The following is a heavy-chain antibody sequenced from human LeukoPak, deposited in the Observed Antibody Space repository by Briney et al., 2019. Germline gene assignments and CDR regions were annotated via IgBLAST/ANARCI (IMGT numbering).Heavy chain of an antibody. CDR3: ANLGRSVVYYGSD. CDR1: GFTFSTYA. D-gene: IGHD3-10*01. Sequence: GGSLRLSCAASGFTFSTYAMSWVRQAPGKGLEWVSVISVTGGTTYYADSVKGRFTISRDNSKNTPYLQMNSLRAEDTAVYYCANLGRSVVYYGSDWGQGTLVTVSS. J-gene: IGHJ4*02. CDR2: ISVTGGTT. V-gene: IGHV3-23*01.